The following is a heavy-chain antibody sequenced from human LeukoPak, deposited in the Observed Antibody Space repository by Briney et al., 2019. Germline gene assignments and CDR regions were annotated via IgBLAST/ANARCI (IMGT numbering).Heavy chain of an antibody. V-gene: IGHV4-61*09. J-gene: IGHJ3*02. CDR2: ISYSGST. Sequence: SQTLSLTCTVSGGSISSGSYYWSWIRQPAGKGLEWIGYISYSGSTHYNPSLKSRVTISVDTSKNQFSLKLNSVTAADTAVYYCARRANSGSTKGAFDIWGQGTMVTVSS. CDR1: GGSISSGSYY. D-gene: IGHD1-26*01. CDR3: ARRANSGSTKGAFDI.